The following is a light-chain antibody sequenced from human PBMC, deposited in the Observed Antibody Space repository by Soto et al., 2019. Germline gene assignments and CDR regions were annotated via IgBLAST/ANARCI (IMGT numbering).Light chain of an antibody. Sequence: EIVMSQSPATLSVSPGERATLSCRASQSVSSNLAWYQQKPGQAPSLLIYGASTRATGTPDRFSGSGSGTDFTLTISSLEPEDSAVYYCQQYGYSPPWTFGQGTKVDIK. CDR1: QSVSSN. CDR2: GAS. CDR3: QQYGYSPPWT. V-gene: IGKV3-15*01. J-gene: IGKJ1*01.